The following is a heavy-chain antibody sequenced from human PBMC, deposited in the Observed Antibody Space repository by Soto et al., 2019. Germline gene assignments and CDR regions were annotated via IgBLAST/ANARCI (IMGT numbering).Heavy chain of an antibody. D-gene: IGHD4-17*01. CDR3: GRDVTVTTHYAFDI. J-gene: IGHJ3*02. V-gene: IGHV3-21*01. Sequence: GGSLRLSCAASGFTFSSYSMNWVRQAPGKGLEWVSSISRTSSYIYYADSVKGRFTISRDNVKNSLYLQMNSLRAEDTAVYYCGRDVTVTTHYAFDIWGQGTMVTVSS. CDR2: ISRTSSYI. CDR1: GFTFSSYS.